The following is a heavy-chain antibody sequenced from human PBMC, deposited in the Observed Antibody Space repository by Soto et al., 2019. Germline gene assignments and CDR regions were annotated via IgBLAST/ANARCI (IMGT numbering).Heavy chain of an antibody. Sequence: EVQLLESGGDSVQPGGSVRLSCAGSGFTFINYAMNWVRQAPGKGLEWVSTISGGGDATFFADSVRGRFTISRDNSKNTVTLQMNSLGVDDTAVYYCARKVVGSTSRPDYWYFDLWGRGTLVTVSS. J-gene: IGHJ2*01. CDR1: GFTFINYA. CDR3: ARKVVGSTSRPDYWYFDL. V-gene: IGHV3-23*01. D-gene: IGHD2-21*01. CDR2: ISGGGDAT.